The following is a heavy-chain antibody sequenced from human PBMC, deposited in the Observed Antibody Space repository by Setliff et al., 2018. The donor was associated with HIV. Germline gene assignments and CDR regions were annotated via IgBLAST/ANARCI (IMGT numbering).Heavy chain of an antibody. V-gene: IGHV4-4*09. CDR3: ARLRITMIMMLNYFDY. CDR2: IFSGGST. J-gene: IGHJ4*02. CDR1: DGAISSWY. Sequence: KSSETLSLTCTVSDGAISSWYWNWIRQPPGKGLEWIGNIFSGGSTNYNPSLKSRVTMSVDTSKNQFSLRLTSVTAADTAVYFCARLRITMIMMLNYFDYWGQGTPVTVSS. D-gene: IGHD3-22*01.